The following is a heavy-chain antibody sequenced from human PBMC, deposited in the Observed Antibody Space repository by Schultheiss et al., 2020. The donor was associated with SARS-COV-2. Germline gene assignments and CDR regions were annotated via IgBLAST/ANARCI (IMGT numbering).Heavy chain of an antibody. D-gene: IGHD2-15*01. CDR1: GFTFSSYG. CDR2: IKSDGSGT. V-gene: IGHV3-74*01. Sequence: GGSLRLSCAASGFTFSSYGMSWVRQAPGKGLVWVSLIKSDGSGTTYADSVKGRFTISRDNSKNTLDLQLNSLRAEDTAVYYCAKDRYCGGGSCYVESWGQGTLVTVSS. J-gene: IGHJ4*02. CDR3: AKDRYCGGGSCYVES.